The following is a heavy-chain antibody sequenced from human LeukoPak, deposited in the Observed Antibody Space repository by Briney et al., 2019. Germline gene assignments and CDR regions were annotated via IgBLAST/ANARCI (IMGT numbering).Heavy chain of an antibody. D-gene: IGHD2-2*01. J-gene: IGHJ5*02. CDR3: ARENVVPAAIVYNWFDP. CDR2: IYTSGST. CDR1: GGSISSYY. Sequence: SETLSLTCTVSGGSISSYYWSWNRQPAGKGLEWIGRIYTSGSTNYNPSLKSRVTMSVDTSKNQFSLKLSSVTAADTAVYYCARENVVPAAIVYNWFDPWGQGTLVTVSS. V-gene: IGHV4-4*07.